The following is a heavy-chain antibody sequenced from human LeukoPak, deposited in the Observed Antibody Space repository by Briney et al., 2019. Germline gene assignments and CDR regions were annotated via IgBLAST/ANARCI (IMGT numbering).Heavy chain of an antibody. D-gene: IGHD1-26*01. CDR2: INSDGSST. CDR3: ARDRSSEWELLW. Sequence: GGSLRLSCAASGFTFSGYWMHWVRQAPGKGLVWVSRINSDGSSTSYADSVKGRFTIPRDNAKNTLYLQMNSLRAEDTAVYYCARDRSSEWELLWWGQGTLVTVSS. V-gene: IGHV3-74*01. CDR1: GFTFSGYW. J-gene: IGHJ4*02.